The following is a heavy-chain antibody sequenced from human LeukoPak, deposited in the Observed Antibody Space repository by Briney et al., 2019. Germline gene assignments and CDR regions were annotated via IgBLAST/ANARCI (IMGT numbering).Heavy chain of an antibody. V-gene: IGHV3-43*01. D-gene: IGHD5-18*01. CDR1: GFMLADFT. J-gene: IGHJ4*02. Sequence: RSLRLSCVLSGFMLADFTLRWVRQAPREGLEWVSLINWDGGSTYNAGSVKGRFTVSRDNSKNTPYLQMNRLPTETTAFYYCAKGDEDSPMIFHHWGRGTLVSVPS. CDR2: INWDGGST. CDR3: AKGDEDSPMIFHH.